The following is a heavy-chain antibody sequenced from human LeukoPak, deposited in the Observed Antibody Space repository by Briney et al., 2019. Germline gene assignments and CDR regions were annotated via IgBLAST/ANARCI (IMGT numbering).Heavy chain of an antibody. CDR3: ASHYYGSGSYYHYYYYMDA. CDR2: ISGSGGST. D-gene: IGHD3-10*01. CDR1: GFTFSSYA. V-gene: IGHV3-23*01. Sequence: SGGSLRLSCAASGFTFSSYAMSWVRQAPGKGLEWVSAISGSGGSTYYADSVKGRFTISRDNSKNTLYLQMNSLRAEDTAVYYCASHYYGSGSYYHYYYYMDAWGKGTTVTVSS. J-gene: IGHJ6*03.